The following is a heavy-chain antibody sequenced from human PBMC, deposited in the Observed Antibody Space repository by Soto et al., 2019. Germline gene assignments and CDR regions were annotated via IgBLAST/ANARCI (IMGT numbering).Heavy chain of an antibody. J-gene: IGHJ6*03. CDR2: TYYSGTT. D-gene: IGHD3-3*01. Sequence: QVQLQESGPGLVKPSETLSLTCSVSGGFISSSDYYWGWIRQPPGKGLEWIGTTYYSGTTYYNPSLKSRVTVSVNTSKNQFSLKLSSVTAADTAVYYCARHNPDFDFWSGSDLYYMDVWGKGTTVTVSS. CDR1: GGFISSSDYY. V-gene: IGHV4-39*01. CDR3: ARHNPDFDFWSGSDLYYMDV.